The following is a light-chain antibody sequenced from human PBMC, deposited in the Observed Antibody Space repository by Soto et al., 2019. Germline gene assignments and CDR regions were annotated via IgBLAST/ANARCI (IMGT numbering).Light chain of an antibody. CDR2: GAS. CDR3: QQYMSSVT. J-gene: IGKJ1*01. Sequence: EVVLTQSPGSLSLSPGQRATLSCRASQSVDSTFFAWYQKKPGQAPRLLIYGASKRATGIPDRFSGSGYGTDCTLIISRLEPENFAVYYCQQYMSSVTFGQGTKVEIK. V-gene: IGKV3-20*01. CDR1: QSVDSTF.